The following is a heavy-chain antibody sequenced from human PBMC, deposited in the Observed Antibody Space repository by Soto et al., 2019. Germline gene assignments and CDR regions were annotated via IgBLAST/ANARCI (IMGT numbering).Heavy chain of an antibody. Sequence: ASETLSLTCNMSGDSYSISTYSWSWIRQPPGKALQWIGFIYQSGVTSYNPSLASRVSISLDRSNNQCSLKLKSVTAADTAVYFCAGMPYTSGLRFDPWGPGTLVTVSS. J-gene: IGHJ5*02. CDR1: GDSYSISTYS. CDR3: AGMPYTSGLRFDP. CDR2: IYQSGVT. V-gene: IGHV4-30-2*01. D-gene: IGHD6-19*01.